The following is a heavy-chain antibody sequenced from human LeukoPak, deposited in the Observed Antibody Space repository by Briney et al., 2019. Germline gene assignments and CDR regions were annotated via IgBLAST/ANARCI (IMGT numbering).Heavy chain of an antibody. CDR2: IRSKANSYAT. D-gene: IGHD3-22*01. CDR1: GFTFSGSA. J-gene: IGHJ4*02. V-gene: IGHV3-73*01. Sequence: GSLRLSCAASGFTFSGSAMHWVRQASGKGLEWVGRIRSKANSYATAYAASVKGRFTISRDDSKNTAYLQMNSLRAEDTAVYYCAKNLPSIVVVTPSDYWGQGTLVTVSS. CDR3: AKNLPSIVVVTPSDY.